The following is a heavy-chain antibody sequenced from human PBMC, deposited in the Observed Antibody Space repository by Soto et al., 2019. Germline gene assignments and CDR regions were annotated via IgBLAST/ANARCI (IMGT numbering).Heavy chain of an antibody. Sequence: SETLSLTCAVYGGSFSGYYWSWIRQPPGKGLEWIGEINHSGSTNYNPSLKSRVTISVDTSKNQFSLKLSSVTAADTAVYYCARHGDYVGVDSWGQGTLVTVSS. CDR3: ARHGDYVGVDS. J-gene: IGHJ4*02. D-gene: IGHD4-17*01. V-gene: IGHV4-34*01. CDR2: INHSGST. CDR1: GGSFSGYY.